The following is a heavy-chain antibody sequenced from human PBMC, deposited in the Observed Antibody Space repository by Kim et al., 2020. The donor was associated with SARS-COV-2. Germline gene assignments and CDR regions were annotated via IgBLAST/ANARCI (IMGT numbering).Heavy chain of an antibody. D-gene: IGHD5-12*01. J-gene: IGHJ4*02. CDR3: ARKEMATIHLYDY. V-gene: IGHV5-51*01. Sequence: YSPSFQGQVTISADKSISTAYLQWSSLKASDTAMYYCARKEMATIHLYDYWGQGTLVTVSS.